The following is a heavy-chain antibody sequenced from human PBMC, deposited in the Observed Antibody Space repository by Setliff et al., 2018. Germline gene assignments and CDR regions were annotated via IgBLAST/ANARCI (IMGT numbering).Heavy chain of an antibody. CDR1: GYTLSRHY. CDR3: ARGKMDVVAAGGKYCAMDV. CDR2: IIPMFRTG. D-gene: IGHD6-13*01. J-gene: IGHJ6*02. Sequence: SVKVSCKATGYTLSRHYMHWVRQAPGHGLEWMGGIIPMFRTGKYAQRFQGRVTITADESTSTVYMELTSLRAEDTAVYYCARGKMDVVAAGGKYCAMDVWGQGTAVTVSS. V-gene: IGHV1-69*13.